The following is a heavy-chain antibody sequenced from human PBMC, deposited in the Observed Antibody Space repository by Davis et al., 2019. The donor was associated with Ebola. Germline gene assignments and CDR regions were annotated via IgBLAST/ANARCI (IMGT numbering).Heavy chain of an antibody. CDR2: INHSGST. J-gene: IGHJ4*02. D-gene: IGHD6-19*01. V-gene: IGHV4-34*01. CDR3: ARLSGWYVGLFDY. Sequence: MPSETLSLTCTVYGGSFSGYYWSWIRQPPGKGLEWIGEINHSGSTYYNPSLKSRVTISVDTSKNQFSLKLSSVTAADTAVYYCARLSGWYVGLFDYWGQGTLVTVSS. CDR1: GGSFSGYY.